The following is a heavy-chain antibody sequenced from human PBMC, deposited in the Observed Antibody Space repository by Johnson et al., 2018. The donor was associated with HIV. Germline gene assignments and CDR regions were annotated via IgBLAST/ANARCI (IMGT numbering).Heavy chain of an antibody. CDR3: RSWGSSGYYAPFYHDAFDI. Sequence: EVQLVESGGGLVKPGGSLRLSCAASGLTFSNAWMSWVRQAPGKGLEWVGRIKSNTDGGTTDYAAPVKGRFTISRDDSKNTLYLQMNSLKTEDTAVYYCRSWGSSGYYAPFYHDAFDIWGQETMVTVSS. CDR2: IKSNTDGGTT. V-gene: IGHV3-15*01. J-gene: IGHJ3*02. D-gene: IGHD3-22*01. CDR1: GLTFSNAW.